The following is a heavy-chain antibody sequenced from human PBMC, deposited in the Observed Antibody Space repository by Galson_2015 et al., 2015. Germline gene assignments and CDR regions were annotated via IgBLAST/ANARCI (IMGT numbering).Heavy chain of an antibody. D-gene: IGHD4-17*01. CDR2: ISYDGSNK. V-gene: IGHV3-30*01. J-gene: IGHJ4*02. CDR1: GFTFSSYA. Sequence: SLRLSCAASGFTFSSYAMHWVRQAPGKGLEWVAVISYDGSNKYYADSVKGRFTISRDNSKNTLYLQMNSLRAEDTAVYYCARGREGDYRFDYWGQGTLVTVSS. CDR3: ARGREGDYRFDY.